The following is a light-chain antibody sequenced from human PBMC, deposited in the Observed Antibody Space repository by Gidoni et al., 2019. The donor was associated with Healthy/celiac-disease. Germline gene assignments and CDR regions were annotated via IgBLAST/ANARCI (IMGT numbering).Light chain of an antibody. J-gene: IGLJ2*01. CDR2: EVS. Sequence: QSALTQPASVSGSPGQSITISCTGTSSDVGGYNYCSWDQQHSGKAPKLLIYEVSNRPSGVSTRFSGSKSGNTASLTISGLQAEDAADYYCNSYTSISTLGVFGGGTTLTVL. V-gene: IGLV2-14*01. CDR3: NSYTSISTLGV. CDR1: SSDVGGYNY.